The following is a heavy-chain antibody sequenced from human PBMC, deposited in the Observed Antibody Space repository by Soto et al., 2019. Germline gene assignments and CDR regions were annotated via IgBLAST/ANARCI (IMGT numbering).Heavy chain of an antibody. J-gene: IGHJ4*02. Sequence: EVQLVESGGGLVQPGGSLRLSCAASGFTFSSYAMHWVRQAPGKGLEYVSAISSNGGSTYYANSVKGRFTISRDNSKNTXFLQMGRLRAEDMAVYDCARDPGGYCSSTSCIYFDYWGQGTLVTVSS. D-gene: IGHD2-2*01. CDR1: GFTFSSYA. CDR2: ISSNGGST. V-gene: IGHV3-64*01. CDR3: ARDPGGYCSSTSCIYFDY.